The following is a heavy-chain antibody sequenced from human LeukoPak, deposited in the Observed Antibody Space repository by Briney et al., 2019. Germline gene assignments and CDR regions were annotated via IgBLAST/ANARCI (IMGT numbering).Heavy chain of an antibody. Sequence: SETLPLTCAVYGGSFSGYYWSWIRQPPGKGLEWIGEINHSGSTNYNPSLKSRVTISVDTSKNQFSLKLSSVTAADTAVYYCAKEVSGYSYGRFDYWGQGTLVTVSS. V-gene: IGHV4-34*01. J-gene: IGHJ4*02. CDR2: INHSGST. D-gene: IGHD5-18*01. CDR1: GGSFSGYY. CDR3: AKEVSGYSYGRFDY.